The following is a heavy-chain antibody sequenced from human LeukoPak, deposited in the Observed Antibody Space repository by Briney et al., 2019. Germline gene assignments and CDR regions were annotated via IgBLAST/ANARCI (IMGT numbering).Heavy chain of an antibody. CDR3: ATGRSGYFDS. J-gene: IGHJ4*02. V-gene: IGHV3-15*01. CDR2: IKSKSDGGIK. CDR1: GLTLSNAW. Sequence: GGSLRLFCAASGLTLSNAWVTWVRQAPGKGLEWVARIKSKSDGGIKDYAAPVKGTFTISRDDSENTVYLQMNSLKIEDTAVYYCATGRSGYFDSWGQGTLVFVSS.